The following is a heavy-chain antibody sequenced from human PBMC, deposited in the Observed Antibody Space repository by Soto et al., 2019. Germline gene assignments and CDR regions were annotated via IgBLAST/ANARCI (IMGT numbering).Heavy chain of an antibody. CDR1: GGSITSSSYY. J-gene: IGHJ4*02. D-gene: IGHD3-9*01. Sequence: PSETLSLTCTVSGGSITSSSYYWGWIRQPPWKGLEWIGSIYYSGSTYYNPSLKSRVSMSVDTSKNQFSLKLSSVTAADTAVYHCARAVRYFDSFDYWGQGTLVTVS. V-gene: IGHV4-39*01. CDR3: ARAVRYFDSFDY. CDR2: IYYSGST.